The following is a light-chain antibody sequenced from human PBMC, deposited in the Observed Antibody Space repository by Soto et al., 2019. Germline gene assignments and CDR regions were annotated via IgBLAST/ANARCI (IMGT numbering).Light chain of an antibody. Sequence: IQMTQSPSSLSAAVGDRVTITCRASQSISSYLNWYQQKPEKAPKSLIYAASNLQSGVPSRFSGSGSGTDFTLAISSLQPEDSATYYCLQDINYPWKFGQGTRLEIK. CDR1: QSISSY. J-gene: IGKJ5*01. V-gene: IGKV1-6*01. CDR2: AAS. CDR3: LQDINYPWK.